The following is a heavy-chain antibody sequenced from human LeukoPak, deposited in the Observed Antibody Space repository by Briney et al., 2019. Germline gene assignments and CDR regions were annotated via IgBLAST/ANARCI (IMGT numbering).Heavy chain of an antibody. D-gene: IGHD3-22*01. V-gene: IGHV3-30-3*01. J-gene: IGHJ1*01. CDR3: AIPYYYDSSGWDL. CDR1: GFTFSSYA. Sequence: GGSLRLSCAASGFTFSSYAMHWVRQAPGKGLEWVAVISYDGSNKYYADSVKGRFTISRDNSKNTLYLQMNSLRAEDTAVYYCAIPYYYDSSGWDLWGQGTLVTVSS. CDR2: ISYDGSNK.